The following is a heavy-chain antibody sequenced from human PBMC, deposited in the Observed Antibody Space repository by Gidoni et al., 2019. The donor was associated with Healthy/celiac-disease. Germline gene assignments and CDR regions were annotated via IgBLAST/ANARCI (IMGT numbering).Heavy chain of an antibody. J-gene: IGHJ3*02. Sequence: EVQLVESGGGLVQPGRSLRLSCAASGFPFDDYAMHWVRQAPGKGLEWVSGISWNSGSIGYADSVKGRFTISRDNAKNSLYLQMNSLRAEDTALYYCAKGSTELDALDIWGQGTMVTVSS. D-gene: IGHD4-4*01. CDR2: ISWNSGSI. CDR1: GFPFDDYA. CDR3: AKGSTELDALDI. V-gene: IGHV3-9*01.